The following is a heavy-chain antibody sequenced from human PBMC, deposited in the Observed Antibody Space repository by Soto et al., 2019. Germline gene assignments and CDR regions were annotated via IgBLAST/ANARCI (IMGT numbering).Heavy chain of an antibody. CDR3: ARRGSGSYYDY. V-gene: IGHV3-23*01. D-gene: IGHD1-26*01. CDR1: GFTFSSYA. J-gene: IGHJ4*02. CDR2: ISGSGDST. Sequence: HPGGSLRLSCAASGFTFSSYAMNWVRQAPGKGLEWVSVISGSGDSTYYADSVKGRFTISRDNSKNTLYLQMNSLRAEDMAVYYCARRGSGSYYDYWGQGTLVTVSS.